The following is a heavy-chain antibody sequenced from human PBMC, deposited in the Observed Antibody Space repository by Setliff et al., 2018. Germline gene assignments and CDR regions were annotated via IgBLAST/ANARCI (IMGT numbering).Heavy chain of an antibody. CDR1: GFVFSRYS. CDR3: AIFPGPMVPTTP. V-gene: IGHV3-48*01. J-gene: IGHJ4*02. CDR2: ISTTGTTI. D-gene: IGHD2-15*01. Sequence: PGGSLRLSCATSGFVFSRYSFNWVRQAPGKGLEWVSYISTTGTTIYADSVKARFAISRDNSENTLYLRMNSLRVEDTAVYYCAIFPGPMVPTTPGGQGTTVTVSS.